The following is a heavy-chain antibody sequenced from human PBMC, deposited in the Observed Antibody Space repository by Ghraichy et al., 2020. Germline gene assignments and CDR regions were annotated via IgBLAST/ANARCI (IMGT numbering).Heavy chain of an antibody. CDR1: GFTFSSYS. CDR2: ISSSSSTI. V-gene: IGHV3-48*02. D-gene: IGHD3-3*01. CDR3: ARVHDFWSGYPFDY. J-gene: IGHJ4*02. Sequence: GGSLRLSCAASGFTFSSYSMNWVRQAPGKGLEWVSYISSSSSTIYYADSVKGRFTISRDNDKNSLYLQMNSLRDEDTAVYYCARVHDFWSGYPFDYWGQGTLVTVSS.